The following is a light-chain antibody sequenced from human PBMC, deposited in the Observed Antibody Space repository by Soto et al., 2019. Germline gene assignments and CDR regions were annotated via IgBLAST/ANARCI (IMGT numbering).Light chain of an antibody. CDR1: QGISNY. CDR2: DAS. V-gene: IGKV1-27*01. J-gene: IGKJ3*01. Sequence: DIPMTQSPSSLSASVGDRVTITCRASQGISNYLAWYQQKPGKVPRLLIYDASTLQSGVPSRFSGSGSGTDFTLTISSLQPEDVATYYCQNYDSAPFTFGPGTKVDIK. CDR3: QNYDSAPFT.